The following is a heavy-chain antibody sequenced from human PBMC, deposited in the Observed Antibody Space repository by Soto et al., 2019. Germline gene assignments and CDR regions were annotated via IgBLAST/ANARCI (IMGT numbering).Heavy chain of an antibody. V-gene: IGHV4-61*01. J-gene: IGHJ3*02. CDR1: GGSVSSGSYY. CDR2: IYYSGST. D-gene: IGHD3-10*01. CDR3: AREALIWGDDAFDI. Sequence: QVQLQESGPGLVKPSETLSLTCTVSGGSVSSGSYYWSWIRQPPGKGLEWIGYIYYSGSTNYNPSLKSRVNISVDTSKNQFSLKLSSVTAADTAVYYCAREALIWGDDAFDIWGQGTMVTVSS.